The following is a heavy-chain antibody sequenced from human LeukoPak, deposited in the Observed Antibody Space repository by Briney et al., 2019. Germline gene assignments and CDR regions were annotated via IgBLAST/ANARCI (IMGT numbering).Heavy chain of an antibody. CDR3: ARGDDFWSGSDY. V-gene: IGHV4-34*01. CDR1: GGSISSYY. Sequence: PSETLSLTCTVSGGSISSYYWSWIRQPPGKGLEWIGEINHSGSTNYNPSLKSRVTISVDTSKNQFSLKLSSVTAAGTAVYYCARGDDFWSGSDYWGQGTLVTVSS. J-gene: IGHJ4*02. D-gene: IGHD3-3*01. CDR2: INHSGST.